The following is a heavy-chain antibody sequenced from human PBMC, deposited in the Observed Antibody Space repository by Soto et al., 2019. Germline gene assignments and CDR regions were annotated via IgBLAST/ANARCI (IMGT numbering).Heavy chain of an antibody. CDR3: ARDGKSSSSRFDY. CDR1: GGSISSGGYY. CDR2: IYYSGST. D-gene: IGHD6-6*01. J-gene: IGHJ4*02. Sequence: SETLSLTCTVSGGSISSGGYYWSWTRQHPGKGLEWIGYIYYSGSTYYNPSLKSRVTISVDTSKNQFSLKLSSVTAADTAVYYCARDGKSSSSRFDYWGQGTLVTVSS. V-gene: IGHV4-31*03.